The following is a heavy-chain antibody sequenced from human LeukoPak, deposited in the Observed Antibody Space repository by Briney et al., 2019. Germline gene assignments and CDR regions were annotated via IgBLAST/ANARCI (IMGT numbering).Heavy chain of an antibody. CDR2: INSDESNI. CDR3: VRDRCSSTSCHDSPNWFDP. V-gene: IGHV3-74*01. J-gene: IGHJ5*02. D-gene: IGHD2-2*01. CDR1: GFSLRNYW. Sequence: GGSLRLSCAASGFSLRNYWMHWVRQAPGKGLVWVSRINSDESNINYADSVKGRFTVSRDNAKNSLYLQMNSLRAEDTALYYCVRDRCSSTSCHDSPNWFDPWGQGTLVTASS.